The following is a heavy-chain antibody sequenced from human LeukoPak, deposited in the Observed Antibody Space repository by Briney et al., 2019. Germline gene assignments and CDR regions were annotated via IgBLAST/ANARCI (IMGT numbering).Heavy chain of an antibody. Sequence: ASVKVSCKVSGYTLTELSMHWVRQAPGKGLEWMGGFDPEDGETIYAQKFQGRVTMTEDTSTDTAYMELSSLRSEDTAVYYCATVGHCSSTSCYGYYYCGMDVWGKGTTVTVSS. CDR1: GYTLTELS. D-gene: IGHD2-2*01. CDR3: ATVGHCSSTSCYGYYYCGMDV. J-gene: IGHJ6*04. V-gene: IGHV1-24*01. CDR2: FDPEDGET.